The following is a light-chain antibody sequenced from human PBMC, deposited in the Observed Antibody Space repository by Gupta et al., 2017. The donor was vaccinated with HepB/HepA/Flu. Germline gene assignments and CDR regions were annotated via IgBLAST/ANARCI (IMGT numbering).Light chain of an antibody. Sequence: AIQITHSPSSLSASVGDRVTITCRASQAIRCDLGWYQQKPGKAPKLLIYAASTLQSAVPSRFSGSGSGTDFTLTISNLQPEDFATYYCLRYYAYPITFGGGTKVEIK. V-gene: IGKV1-6*01. CDR2: AAS. CDR1: QAIRCD. CDR3: LRYYAYPIT. J-gene: IGKJ4*01.